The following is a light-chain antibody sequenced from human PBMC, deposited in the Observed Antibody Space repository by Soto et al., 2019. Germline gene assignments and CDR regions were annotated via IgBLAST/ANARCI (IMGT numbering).Light chain of an antibody. V-gene: IGKV1-9*01. CDR1: QGISSY. CDR3: QHLNSYPALT. J-gene: IGKJ4*01. CDR2: APS. Sequence: DIPLTQSPSFLSASVGDRVTITCRASQGISSYLAWYQQKPGKAPKLRIYAPSTLQSGVPSRFSGSTSGTLFTLTISSRQPEDSATYYCQHLNSYPALTFGGGTKVEI.